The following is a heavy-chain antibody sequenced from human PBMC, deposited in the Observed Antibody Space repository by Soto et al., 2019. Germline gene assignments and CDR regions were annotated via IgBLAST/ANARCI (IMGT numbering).Heavy chain of an antibody. CDR1: GFTFSSYA. J-gene: IGHJ5*02. D-gene: IGHD4-17*01. CDR3: AKDSGSDYGDYLNWFDP. Sequence: GGSLRLSCAASGFTFSSYAMSWVRQAPGKGLEWVSAISGSGGSTYYADSVKGRFTISRDNSKNTLYLQMNSLRAEDTAVYYCAKDSGSDYGDYLNWFDPWGQGTLVTVSS. CDR2: ISGSGGST. V-gene: IGHV3-23*01.